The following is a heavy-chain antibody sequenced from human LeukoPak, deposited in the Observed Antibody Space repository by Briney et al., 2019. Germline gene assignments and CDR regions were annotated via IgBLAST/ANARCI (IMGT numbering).Heavy chain of an antibody. CDR2: MWYDGSKD. Sequence: PGKSLRLSCAASGFSFSTYGIHWVRQAPGKGLEWVAVMWYDGSKDYYADSVKGRFTISRDTSKNTLYLQMNNLRAEDTAVYYCAKDRETYEYTFXYWGQGTLVTVSS. CDR3: AKDRETYEYTFXY. CDR1: GFSFSTYG. J-gene: IGHJ4*02. V-gene: IGHV3-33*06. D-gene: IGHD6-6*01.